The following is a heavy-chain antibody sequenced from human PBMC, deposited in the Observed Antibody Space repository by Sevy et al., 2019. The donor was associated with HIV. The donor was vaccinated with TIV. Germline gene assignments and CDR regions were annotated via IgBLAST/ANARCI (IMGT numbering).Heavy chain of an antibody. J-gene: IGHJ4*02. CDR1: GGSISSSSYY. CDR3: VRQINYGDYRLTVGPPDY. Sequence: SETLSLTCTVSGGSISSSSYYWGWIRQPPGKGLEWIGSFYYSGSTYYNPSLKSRVTISVDTSKNQFSLKLSSVTAADTAVYYCVRQINYGDYRLTVGPPDYWGQGTLVTVSS. D-gene: IGHD4-17*01. CDR2: FYYSGST. V-gene: IGHV4-39*01.